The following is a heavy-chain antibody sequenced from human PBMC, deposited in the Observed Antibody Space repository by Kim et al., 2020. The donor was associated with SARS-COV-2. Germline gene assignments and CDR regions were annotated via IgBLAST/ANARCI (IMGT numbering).Heavy chain of an antibody. Sequence: SETLSLTCTVSGGSISSYYWSWIRQPPGKGLEWIGYIYYSGSTNYNPSLKSRVTISVDTSKNQFSLKLSSVTAADTAVYYCARGNHYDFWSGYYTLGSTPARFHNWFDPWGQGTLVTVSS. V-gene: IGHV4-59*01. CDR3: ARGNHYDFWSGYYTLGSTPARFHNWFDP. J-gene: IGHJ5*02. D-gene: IGHD3-3*01. CDR1: GGSISSYY. CDR2: IYYSGST.